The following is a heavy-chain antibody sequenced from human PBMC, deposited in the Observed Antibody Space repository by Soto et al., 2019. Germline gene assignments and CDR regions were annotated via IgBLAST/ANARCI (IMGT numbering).Heavy chain of an antibody. Sequence: GASVKVSCKASGYTFTSYAMHWVRQAPGQRLEWMGWINAGNGNTKYSQKFQGRVTITRDTSASTAYMELSSLRSEDTALYYCARDGYCSSTSCFYYYYGMDVWGQGTTVTVSS. CDR1: GYTFTSYA. V-gene: IGHV1-3*01. D-gene: IGHD2-2*01. CDR3: ARDGYCSSTSCFYYYYGMDV. J-gene: IGHJ6*02. CDR2: INAGNGNT.